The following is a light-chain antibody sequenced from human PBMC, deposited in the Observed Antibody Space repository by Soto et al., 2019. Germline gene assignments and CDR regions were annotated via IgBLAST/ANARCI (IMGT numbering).Light chain of an antibody. Sequence: DIQMTQSPSSLSASVGDRVTITCRASQSISSYLNWYQQKPGKAPKLLIYAASSLQSGVPSRFSGYGSGTDSTLSISSLQPEDFATYYCQQADSFPITFGQGTRLEIK. V-gene: IGKV1-39*01. CDR1: QSISSY. J-gene: IGKJ5*01. CDR2: AAS. CDR3: QQADSFPIT.